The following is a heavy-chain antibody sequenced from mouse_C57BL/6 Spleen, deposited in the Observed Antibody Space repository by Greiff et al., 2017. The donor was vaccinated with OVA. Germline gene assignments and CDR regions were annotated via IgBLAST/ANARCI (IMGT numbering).Heavy chain of an antibody. CDR1: GYTFTSYW. V-gene: IGHV1-53*01. J-gene: IGHJ2*01. Sequence: QVQLQQSGTELVKPGASVKLSCKASGYTFTSYWMHWVKQRPGQGLEWIGNINPSNGGTNYNEKFKSKATLTVDKSSSTAYMQLSSLTSEYSAVYYCARAGYYGRFDYWGQGTTLTVSS. D-gene: IGHD1-1*01. CDR3: ARAGYYGRFDY. CDR2: INPSNGGT.